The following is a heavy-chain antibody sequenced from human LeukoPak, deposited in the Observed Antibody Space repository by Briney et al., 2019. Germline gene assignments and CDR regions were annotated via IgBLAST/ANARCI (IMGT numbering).Heavy chain of an antibody. CDR3: AKDPRGYSGYDTVDY. Sequence: GGSLRLSCAASGFTFSSYAMSWVRQAPGKGLECVSAIIGIGGSTYYADSGKGRFTMPQDNSKNTLYLQMNSLRAEDRAVYYCAKDPRGYSGYDTVDYWGQGTLVTVSS. D-gene: IGHD5-12*01. V-gene: IGHV3-23*01. CDR2: IIGIGGST. J-gene: IGHJ4*02. CDR1: GFTFSSYA.